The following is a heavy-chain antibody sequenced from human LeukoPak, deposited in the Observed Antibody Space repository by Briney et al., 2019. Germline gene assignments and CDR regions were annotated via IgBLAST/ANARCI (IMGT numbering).Heavy chain of an antibody. V-gene: IGHV3-23*01. Sequence: GGSLRLSRAASGFTFSSYAMSWVRQAPGKGLEWVSAISGSGGSTYYADSVKGRFTISRDNSKNTLYLQMNSLRAEDTAVYYCGALRGGYYTSWFDPWGQGTLVTVSS. CDR3: GALRGGYYTSWFDP. CDR1: GFTFSSYA. D-gene: IGHD3-3*01. CDR2: ISGSGGST. J-gene: IGHJ5*02.